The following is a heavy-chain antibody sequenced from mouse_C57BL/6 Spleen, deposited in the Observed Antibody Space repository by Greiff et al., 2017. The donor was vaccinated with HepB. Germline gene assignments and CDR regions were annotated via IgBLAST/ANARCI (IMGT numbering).Heavy chain of an antibody. Sequence: EVQLVESGGGLVKPGGSLKLSCAASGFTFSDYGMHWVRQAPEKGLEWVAYISSGSSTIYYADTVKGRFTISRDNAKNTLFLQMTSLRSEDTAMYYCARGGTVDYWYFDVWGKGTTVTVSS. CDR1: GFTFSDYG. J-gene: IGHJ1*03. D-gene: IGHD1-1*01. CDR3: ARGGTVDYWYFDV. V-gene: IGHV5-17*01. CDR2: ISSGSSTI.